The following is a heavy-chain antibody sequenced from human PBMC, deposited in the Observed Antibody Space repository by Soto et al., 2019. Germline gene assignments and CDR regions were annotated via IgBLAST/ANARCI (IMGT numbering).Heavy chain of an antibody. CDR1: GGTFSSYA. J-gene: IGHJ5*02. V-gene: IGHV1-69*01. D-gene: IGHD1-20*01. CDR2: ISPIFGTA. Sequence: QVQLVQSGAEVKKPGSSVKVSCKASGGTFSSYAISWVRQAPGQELEWMGGISPIFGTANYAQKFQGRVTITADESTSTAYMEVSSLRYEDTDLYYCARVAGEYNWNHGGWFDPWGQGTLVPVSS. CDR3: ARVAGEYNWNHGGWFDP.